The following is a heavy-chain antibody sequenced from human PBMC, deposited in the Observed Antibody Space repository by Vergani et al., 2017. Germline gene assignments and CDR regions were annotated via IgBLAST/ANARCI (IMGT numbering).Heavy chain of an antibody. D-gene: IGHD5-12*01. V-gene: IGHV3-23*04. CDR3: TKGSRGYTGYFFDY. J-gene: IGHJ4*02. Sequence: EVQVVESGGGLVQPGGSLRLSCAASGFTFRNYAMSWVRQAPGKGLEWVSSVSGSSATPYYADSVKGRFIISRDNSKNTLHLQMNSLRADDTAVYYCTKGSRGYTGYFFDYWGQGTLATVSS. CDR2: VSGSSATP. CDR1: GFTFRNYA.